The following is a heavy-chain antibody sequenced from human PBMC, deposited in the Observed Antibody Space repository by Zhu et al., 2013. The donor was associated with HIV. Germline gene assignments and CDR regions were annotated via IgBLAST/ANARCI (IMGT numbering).Heavy chain of an antibody. CDR2: INSDGSST. J-gene: IGHJ5*02. Sequence: EVQLVESGGGLVQPGGSLRLSCAASGFTFSSYWMHWVRQAPGKGLVWVSRINSDGSSTSYADSVKGRFTISRDNAKNTLYLQMNSLRAEDTAVYYCARAAIRGQSSPRGWFDPWGQGTLVTVSS. V-gene: IGHV3-74*01. CDR3: ARAAIRGQSSPRGWFDP. D-gene: IGHD3-10*01. CDR1: GFTFSSYW.